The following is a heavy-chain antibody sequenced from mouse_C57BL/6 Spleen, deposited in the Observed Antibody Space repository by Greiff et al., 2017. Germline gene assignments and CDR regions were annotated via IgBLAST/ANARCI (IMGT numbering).Heavy chain of an antibody. J-gene: IGHJ3*01. V-gene: IGHV2-9-1*01. Sequence: QVQLQQSGPGLVAPSQSLSITCTVSGFSLTSYAISWVRQPPGKGLEWLGGIWTGGGTNYNSAPKSRLSISKDNSKSQVFLKMNSLQTDDTARYXCASLGAWFAYWGQGTLVTVSA. CDR2: IWTGGGT. CDR3: ASLGAWFAY. D-gene: IGHD3-3*01. CDR1: GFSLTSYA.